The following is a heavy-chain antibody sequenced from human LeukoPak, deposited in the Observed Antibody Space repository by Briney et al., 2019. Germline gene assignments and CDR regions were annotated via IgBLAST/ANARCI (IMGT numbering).Heavy chain of an antibody. Sequence: GGSLRLSCAASGFTFSSYSMNWVRQAPGKGLEWVSSISSSSSYIYYADSVKGRFTISRDNPKNSLYLQMNSLRGEDTAVYYCAREWRRYYYDSSGYYNWFDPWGQGTLVTVSS. CDR1: GFTFSSYS. J-gene: IGHJ5*02. D-gene: IGHD3-22*01. V-gene: IGHV3-21*01. CDR2: ISSSSSYI. CDR3: AREWRRYYYDSSGYYNWFDP.